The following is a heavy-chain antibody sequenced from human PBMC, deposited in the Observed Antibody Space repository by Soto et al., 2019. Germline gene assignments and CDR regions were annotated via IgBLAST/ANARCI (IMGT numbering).Heavy chain of an antibody. V-gene: IGHV1-3*01. J-gene: IGHJ4*02. CDR1: GYTFTNYA. Sequence: ASVKVSCKASGYTFTNYAMHWVRQAPGQRLEWMGWINAGNGNTKYSQKFQGRVTITRDTSASTAYMELSSLRSEDTAVYYCAISFTVPAAIAYWGQGTLVTISS. D-gene: IGHD2-2*02. CDR3: AISFTVPAAIAY. CDR2: INAGNGNT.